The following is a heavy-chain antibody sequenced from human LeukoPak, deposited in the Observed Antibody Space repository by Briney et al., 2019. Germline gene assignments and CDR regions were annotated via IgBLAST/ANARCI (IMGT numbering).Heavy chain of an antibody. Sequence: VASVKVSCKTSGYTFSTYDINWVRQAAGQGLEWMGWMNPNSGNTGFAQKFQGRATITRGTSITTAYPELSSLRSEDTAVYYCARAIRYQLLSDYWGQGTLVTVSS. V-gene: IGHV1-8*03. CDR1: GYTFSTYD. J-gene: IGHJ4*02. CDR3: ARAIRYQLLSDY. CDR2: MNPNSGNT. D-gene: IGHD2-2*01.